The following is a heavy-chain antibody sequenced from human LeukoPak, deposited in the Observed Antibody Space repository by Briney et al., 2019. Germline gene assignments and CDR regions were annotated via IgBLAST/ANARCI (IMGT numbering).Heavy chain of an antibody. CDR1: GFTFSTHA. V-gene: IGHV3-21*01. Sequence: GGSLRLSCAASGFTFSTHAMTWVRQAPGEGPEWVSSICSSSACIYYADSVKGRFTISRDDAKNSLYLQMNSLRAEDTALYYCARAAPSSGINDFWGQGTLVTVSS. CDR3: ARAAPSSGINDF. D-gene: IGHD6-19*01. J-gene: IGHJ4*02. CDR2: ICSSSACI.